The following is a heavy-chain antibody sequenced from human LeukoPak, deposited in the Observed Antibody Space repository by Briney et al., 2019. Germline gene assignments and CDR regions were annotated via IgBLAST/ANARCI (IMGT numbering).Heavy chain of an antibody. D-gene: IGHD6-13*01. CDR2: IDPNGGGT. CDR3: ARGRGLAVAGTRFDY. CDR1: GYTFTGYY. Sequence: ASVKVSCKASGYTFTGYYMHWVRQAPGQGLEWMGWIDPNGGGTKYAQKFQGRVTMARDTSISTAYMELSRLTSDDTAVYYCARGRGLAVAGTRFDYWGQGTLVTVSS. J-gene: IGHJ4*02. V-gene: IGHV1-2*02.